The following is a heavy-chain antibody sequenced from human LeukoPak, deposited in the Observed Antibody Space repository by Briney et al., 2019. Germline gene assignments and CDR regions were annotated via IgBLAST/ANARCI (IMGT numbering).Heavy chain of an antibody. D-gene: IGHD1-1*01. J-gene: IGHJ6*02. CDR2: ISGDGGST. V-gene: IGHV3-43*02. CDR1: GFTFDDYA. Sequence: GGSLRLSCAASGFTFDDYAMHWVRQAPGKGLEWVSHISGDGGSTYYADSVKGRFTISRDNSKNSLYLQMNSLRTEDTALYYCAKDYTTGYYYYGIDVWGQGTTVTVSS. CDR3: AKDYTTGYYYYGIDV.